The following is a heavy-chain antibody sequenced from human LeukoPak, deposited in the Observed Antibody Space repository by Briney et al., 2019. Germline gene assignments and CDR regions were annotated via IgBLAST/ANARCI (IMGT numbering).Heavy chain of an antibody. Sequence: GGSLRLSCEASGFTFSSYGLNWVRQAPGKGLEWVSFITSTSSTIHYADSVKGRFTISRDNVQNSLFLQMNSLRAEDTAVYYCARAPNYYDTSGCDYWGQGTLVTVSS. D-gene: IGHD3-22*01. J-gene: IGHJ4*02. V-gene: IGHV3-48*01. CDR2: ITSTSSTI. CDR3: ARAPNYYDTSGCDY. CDR1: GFTFSSYG.